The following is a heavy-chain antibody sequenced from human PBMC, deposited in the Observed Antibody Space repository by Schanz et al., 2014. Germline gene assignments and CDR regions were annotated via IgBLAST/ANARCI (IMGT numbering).Heavy chain of an antibody. Sequence: EVRLVESGGGLVQPGGSLRLSCEASGFDFNSYSMNWVRQVPGKGLEWLSYIATSSSTRHYADSVKGRVTISRDNAKNSVSLQMNSLRAEDTAVYYCVRDLEGYDGGGGGFDPWGQGTLVTVSS. D-gene: IGHD2-21*01. CDR1: GFDFNSYS. V-gene: IGHV3-48*01. CDR2: IATSSSTR. CDR3: VRDLEGYDGGGGGFDP. J-gene: IGHJ5*02.